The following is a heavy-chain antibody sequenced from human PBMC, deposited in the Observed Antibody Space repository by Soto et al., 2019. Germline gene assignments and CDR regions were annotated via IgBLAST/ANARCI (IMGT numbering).Heavy chain of an antibody. Sequence: QVQLVQSGAEVKQPGASVTVSCQASGYTFTNYYMHWLRQAPGQGLEWMGIINPNGGSTTYAQKFQDRVSMTSATSTSTDYMDLRSLKSDDTAVYYCGRGRSRPSTDAWLFSPDAFDMWGQGTKVTVSS. CDR2: INPNGGST. J-gene: IGHJ3*02. D-gene: IGHD3-22*01. CDR3: GRGRSRPSTDAWLFSPDAFDM. CDR1: GYTFTNYY. V-gene: IGHV1-46*01.